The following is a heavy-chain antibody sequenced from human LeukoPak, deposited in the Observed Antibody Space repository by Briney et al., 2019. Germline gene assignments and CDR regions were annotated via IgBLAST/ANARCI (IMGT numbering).Heavy chain of an antibody. CDR2: IYYSGST. CDR1: GGSVSSGSYY. D-gene: IGHD3-10*01. V-gene: IGHV4-61*01. Sequence: SETLSLTCTVSGGSVSSGSYYWSWIRQPPGKGLEWIRYIYYSGSTNFNPSLKSRVTISVDTSKNQFSLKLTSVTAADTAVYYCARCPYGDYNWFDPWGQGTLVTVSS. CDR3: ARCPYGDYNWFDP. J-gene: IGHJ5*02.